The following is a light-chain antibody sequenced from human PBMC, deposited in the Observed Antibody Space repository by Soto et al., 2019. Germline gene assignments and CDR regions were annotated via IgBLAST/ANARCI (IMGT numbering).Light chain of an antibody. V-gene: IGKV3-15*01. Sequence: EIVMTQSPATLSVSPGERVTLSCRASQSVSSNLAWYQQKPGQAPRLLIYGASTRVTAIPARFSGSGSGTEFTLTISSLQSEDFAVYYCQQYNNWPPCTFGQGTKGEIK. CDR1: QSVSSN. CDR3: QQYNNWPPCT. CDR2: GAS. J-gene: IGKJ1*01.